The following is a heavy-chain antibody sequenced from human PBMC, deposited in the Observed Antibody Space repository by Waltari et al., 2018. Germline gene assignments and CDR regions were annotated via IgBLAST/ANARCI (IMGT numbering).Heavy chain of an antibody. Sequence: QVQLVQSGAEVKKPGSSVKVSCKASGGTFSSYAISWVRQAPGQGLEWMGGIIPSLGIANYAQKFQGRVTITADKSTSTAYMELSSLRSEDTAVYYCARATMGQQLARHWGQGTLVTVSS. J-gene: IGHJ4*02. CDR2: IIPSLGIA. CDR1: GGTFSSYA. D-gene: IGHD6-13*01. CDR3: ARATMGQQLARH. V-gene: IGHV1-69*10.